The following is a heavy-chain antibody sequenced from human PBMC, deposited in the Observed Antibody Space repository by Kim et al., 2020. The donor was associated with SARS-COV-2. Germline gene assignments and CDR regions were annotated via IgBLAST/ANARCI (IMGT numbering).Heavy chain of an antibody. J-gene: IGHJ4*02. CDR3: AKDRVATFDT. Sequence: EPMKGRFDNSRDNAKNTLYIQMNSLRAKETAVYYCAKDRVATFDTWGQGTLVTVSS. V-gene: IGHV3-23*01. D-gene: IGHD2-15*01.